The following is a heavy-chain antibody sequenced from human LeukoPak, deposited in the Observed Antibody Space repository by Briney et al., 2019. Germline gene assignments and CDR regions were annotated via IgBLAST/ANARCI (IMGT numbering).Heavy chain of an antibody. CDR1: GFTFSSYS. J-gene: IGHJ4*02. V-gene: IGHV3-21*01. CDR3: ARTGYHYYDSSGYYYGYFDY. D-gene: IGHD3-22*01. Sequence: GSLRLSCAASGFTFSSYSMNWVRQAPGKGLEWVSSISSSSTYIYYADSVKGRFTISRDNAKNSLYLQMNSLRAEDTAVYYCARTGYHYYDSSGYYYGYFDYWGQGTLVTVSS. CDR2: ISSSSTYI.